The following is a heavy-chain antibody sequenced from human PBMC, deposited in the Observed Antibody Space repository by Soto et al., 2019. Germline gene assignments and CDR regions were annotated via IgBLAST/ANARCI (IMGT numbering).Heavy chain of an antibody. CDR1: GYSISSGYY. V-gene: IGHV4-38-2*02. J-gene: IGHJ4*02. D-gene: IGHD3-3*01. Sequence: PSETLSLTCAVSGYSISSGYYWGRIRQPPGKGLEWIGSIYHSGSTYYNPSLKSRVTISVDTSKNQFSLKLSSVTAADTAVYYCARDPRTNPFDYWGQGTLVTVSS. CDR3: ARDPRTNPFDY. CDR2: IYHSGST.